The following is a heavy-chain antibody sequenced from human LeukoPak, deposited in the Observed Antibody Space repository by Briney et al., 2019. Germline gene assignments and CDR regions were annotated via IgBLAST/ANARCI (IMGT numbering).Heavy chain of an antibody. CDR3: AREDEWGGFDY. V-gene: IGHV4-31*03. CDR2: IYHSGST. D-gene: IGHD1-26*01. J-gene: IGHJ4*02. CDR1: GGPISSGNYD. Sequence: SETLSLTCTVSGGPISSGNYDWSWIRQHPGKGPEWIGNIYHSGSTLYNASLKSRVTISLDPSANQFSLKVNSVTAADTAVYYCAREDEWGGFDYWGPGTLVAVSS.